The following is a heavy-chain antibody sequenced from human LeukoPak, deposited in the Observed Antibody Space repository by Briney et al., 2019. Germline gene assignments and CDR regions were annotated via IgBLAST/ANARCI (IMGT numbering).Heavy chain of an antibody. D-gene: IGHD4-11*01. Sequence: GASVKVSCKASGYTFTGYYMHWVRQAPGQGLEWMGWINPNSGGTNYAQKFQGRVTMTRDTSISTAYMELSRLRSDDTAVYYCARDKSGRTTVTHYYYYYMDVWGKGTTVTVSS. CDR3: ARDKSGRTTVTHYYYYYMDV. CDR2: INPNSGGT. J-gene: IGHJ6*03. V-gene: IGHV1-2*02. CDR1: GYTFTGYY.